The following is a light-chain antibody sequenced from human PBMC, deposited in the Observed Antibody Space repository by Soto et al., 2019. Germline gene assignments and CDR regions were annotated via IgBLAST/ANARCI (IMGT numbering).Light chain of an antibody. CDR1: QTISSY. CDR3: QQSHSIPYT. CDR2: AAS. V-gene: IGKV1-39*01. Sequence: DIQMTQSPSSLSASVGDRVTITCRARQTISSYLNWYQQKPGKAPKLLIYAASSLQSGVTSRFSGSGSVTDFTLTISSLQPEDFATYYCQQSHSIPYTFGQGTKLEIK. J-gene: IGKJ2*01.